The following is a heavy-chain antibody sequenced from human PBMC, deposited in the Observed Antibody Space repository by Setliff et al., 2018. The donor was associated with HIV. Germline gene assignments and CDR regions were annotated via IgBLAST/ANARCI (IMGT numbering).Heavy chain of an antibody. D-gene: IGHD1-26*01. CDR2: IIPILGIA. Sequence: GASVKVSCKASGGTFSSYAISWVRQAPGQGLEWMGGIIPILGIANYAQKFQGRVTITADESTSTAYMELSSLRSEDTAVYYCARDVGGSQKFDYWGQGTLVTVSS. J-gene: IGHJ4*02. CDR3: ARDVGGSQKFDY. CDR1: GGTFSSYA. V-gene: IGHV1-69*10.